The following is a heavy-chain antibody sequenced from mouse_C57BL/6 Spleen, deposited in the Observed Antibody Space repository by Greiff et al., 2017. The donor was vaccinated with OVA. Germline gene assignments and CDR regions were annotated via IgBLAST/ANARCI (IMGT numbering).Heavy chain of an antibody. CDR1: GFTFSSYA. CDR3: AREEDYYGSSYDYYAMDY. CDR2: ISDGGSYT. V-gene: IGHV5-4*01. Sequence: EVHLVESGGGLVKPGGSLKLSCAASGFTFSSYAMSWVRQTPEKRLEWVATISDGGSYTYYPDNVKGRFTISRDNAKNNLYLQMSHLKSEDTAMYYCAREEDYYGSSYDYYAMDYWGQGTSVTVSS. J-gene: IGHJ4*01. D-gene: IGHD1-1*01.